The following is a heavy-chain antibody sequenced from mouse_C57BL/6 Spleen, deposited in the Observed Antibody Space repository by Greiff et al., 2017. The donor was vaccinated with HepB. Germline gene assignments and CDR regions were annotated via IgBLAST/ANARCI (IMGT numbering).Heavy chain of an antibody. Sequence: EVMLVESGGGLVKPGGSLKLSCAASGFTFSDYGMHWVRQAPEKGLEWVAYISSGSSTIYYADTVKGRFTISRDNAKNTLFLQMTSLRSEDTAMYYCARPGDGYYVWYFDVWGTGTTVTVSS. CDR2: ISSGSSTI. CDR1: GFTFSDYG. D-gene: IGHD2-3*01. J-gene: IGHJ1*03. V-gene: IGHV5-17*01. CDR3: ARPGDGYYVWYFDV.